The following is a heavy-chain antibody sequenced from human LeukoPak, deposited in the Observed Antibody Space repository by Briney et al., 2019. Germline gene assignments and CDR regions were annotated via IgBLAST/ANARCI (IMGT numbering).Heavy chain of an antibody. D-gene: IGHD3-10*01. CDR1: GYTFTGYY. CDR2: INPNSGGT. J-gene: IGHJ6*03. CDR3: ARAVVGGYYYYYMDV. Sequence: ASVKVSCKASGYTFTGYYMHWVRQAPGQGLEWMGWINPNSGGTNYAQKFQGRVTMTRNTSISTAYMELSSLRSEDTAVYYCARAVVGGYYYYYMDVWGKGTTVTISS. V-gene: IGHV1-2*02.